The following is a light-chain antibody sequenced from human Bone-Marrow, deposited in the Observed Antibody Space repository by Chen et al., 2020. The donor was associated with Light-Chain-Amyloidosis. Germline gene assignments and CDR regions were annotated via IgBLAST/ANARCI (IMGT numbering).Light chain of an antibody. CDR1: QSVGTY. V-gene: IGKV3-11*01. CDR3: QQRSNWPPSIT. J-gene: IGKJ5*01. Sequence: IVLTQSPATLSLSPGERAILSCRASQSVGTYLAWYQQKPGQAPRLLIYDASHRATGIPARFSGSGSGTDFTLTLSSLEPEDFAVYYCQQRSNWPPSITFGQGTRLEMK. CDR2: DAS.